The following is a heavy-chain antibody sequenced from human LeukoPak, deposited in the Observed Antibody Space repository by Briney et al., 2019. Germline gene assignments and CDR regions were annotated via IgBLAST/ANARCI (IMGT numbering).Heavy chain of an antibody. CDR1: GYTFTGYY. D-gene: IGHD6-19*01. CDR3: AREPPGIAVAGYHDAFDI. J-gene: IGHJ3*02. V-gene: IGHV1-2*02. CDR2: INPNSGGT. Sequence: ASVKVSCTASGYTFTGYYMHWVRQAPGQGLEWMGWINPNSGGTNYAQKFQGRVTMTRDTSISTAYMELSRLRSDDTAVYYCAREPPGIAVAGYHDAFDIWGQGTMVTVSS.